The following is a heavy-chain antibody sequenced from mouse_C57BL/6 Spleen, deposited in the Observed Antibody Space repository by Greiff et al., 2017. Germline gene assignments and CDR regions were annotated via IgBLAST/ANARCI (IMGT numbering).Heavy chain of an antibody. D-gene: IGHD3-2*02. J-gene: IGHJ2*01. CDR2: IDPSDSYT. CDR1: GYTFTSYW. Sequence: QVQLQQSGAELVRPGTSVKLSCKASGYTFTSYWMHWVKQRPGQGLEWIGVIDPSDSYTNYNQKFKGKATLTVDTSSSTAYMQLSSLTSEDSAVYYCARDSSGPFFDYWGQGTTLTVSS. CDR3: ARDSSGPFFDY. V-gene: IGHV1-59*01.